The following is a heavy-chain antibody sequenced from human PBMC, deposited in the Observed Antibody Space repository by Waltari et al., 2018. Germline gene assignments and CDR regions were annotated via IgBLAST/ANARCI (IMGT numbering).Heavy chain of an antibody. V-gene: IGHV4-38-2*02. CDR2: IYHSGGA. CDR1: YYSISSVNF. CDR3: ARCYQRSDLWGAYHYFDY. Sequence: QVQLQESGPGLVKPSETLSLTCTVSYYSISSVNFWGWLRQPPGKGLAWIGSIYHSGGAYYNPSLKSRVTMSVDTSMNQFSLKLSSVTTADTAIYYCARCYQRSDLWGAYHYFDYWGQGALVTVSS. J-gene: IGHJ4*02. D-gene: IGHD3-3*01.